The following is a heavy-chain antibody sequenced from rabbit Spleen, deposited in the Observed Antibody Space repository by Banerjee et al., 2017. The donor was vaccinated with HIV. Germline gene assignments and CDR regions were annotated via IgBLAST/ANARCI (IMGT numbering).Heavy chain of an antibody. V-gene: IGHV1S40*01. J-gene: IGHJ4*01. Sequence: QSLEESGGDLVQPEGSLTLTCTASGFSFSSSDYMCWVRQAPGKGLEWIACIAGSSSGFTYSATWAKGRFTFSKTSSTTVTLQVTSLTAADTATYFCARDLTGVIGWNFGWWGPGTLVTVS. D-gene: IGHD1-1*01. CDR3: ARDLTGVIGWNFGW. CDR2: IAGSSSGFT. CDR1: GFSFSSSDY.